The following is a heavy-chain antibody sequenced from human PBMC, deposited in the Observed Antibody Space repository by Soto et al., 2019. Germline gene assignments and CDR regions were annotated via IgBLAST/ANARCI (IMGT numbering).Heavy chain of an antibody. V-gene: IGHV1-3*01. Sequence: GASVKVSCKASGYTFTSYAIHWVRQAPGQSLEWMGWINAGNGNTKYSQKFQGRVTMTRDTSASTAYMELSSLRSEDTAVYYCARDLGYSGYETQIYYYYGMDVWGQGTTVTVSS. D-gene: IGHD5-12*01. CDR3: ARDLGYSGYETQIYYYYGMDV. CDR1: GYTFTSYA. J-gene: IGHJ6*02. CDR2: INAGNGNT.